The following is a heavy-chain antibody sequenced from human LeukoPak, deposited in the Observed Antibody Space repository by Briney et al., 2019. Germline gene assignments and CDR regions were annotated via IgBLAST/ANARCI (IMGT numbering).Heavy chain of an antibody. V-gene: IGHV1-8*03. J-gene: IGHJ4*02. CDR1: GYTFTNYH. D-gene: IGHD4-17*01. CDR3: ARTTSLTASGYDY. CDR2: INPNTGDR. Sequence: ASVTVSCKPSGYTFTNYHINWVRQAPGQGLEWMGWINPNTGDRGYAQKFQGRVSITSDTSISTAYMELGSPRSEDTAVYFCARTTSLTASGYDYWGQGTLVTVSS.